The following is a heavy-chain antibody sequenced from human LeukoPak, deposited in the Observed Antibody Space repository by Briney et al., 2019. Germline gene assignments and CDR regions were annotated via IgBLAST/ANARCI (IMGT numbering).Heavy chain of an antibody. J-gene: IGHJ5*02. D-gene: IGHD3-10*01. V-gene: IGHV4-61*02. CDR3: ARLWFGELAPFDP. CDR1: GGSISSGSYY. CDR2: IYTSGST. Sequence: SETLSLTCTVSGGSISSGSYYWSWIRQPAGKGLEWIGRIYTSGSTNYNPSLKSRVTISVDTSKNQFSLKLSSVTAADTAVYYCARLWFGELAPFDPWGQGTLVTVSS.